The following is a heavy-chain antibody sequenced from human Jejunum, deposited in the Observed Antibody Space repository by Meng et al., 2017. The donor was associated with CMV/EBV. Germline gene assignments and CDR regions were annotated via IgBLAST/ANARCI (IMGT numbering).Heavy chain of an antibody. CDR1: FMSYT. CDR3: ARGAVDCSSTSCFSGFFDL. D-gene: IGHD2-2*01. Sequence: FMSYTMNWVRQAPGKGLEWFSSISSSSSSRNYADSVKGRFTISRDNAGNSLDLQMNSLRAEDTAVYYCARGAVDCSSTSCFSGFFDLWGQGTLVTVSS. V-gene: IGHV3-21*06. J-gene: IGHJ4*02. CDR2: ISSSSSSR.